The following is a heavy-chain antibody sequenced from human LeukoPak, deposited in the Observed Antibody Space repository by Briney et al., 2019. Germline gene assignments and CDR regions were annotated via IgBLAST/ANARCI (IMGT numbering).Heavy chain of an antibody. D-gene: IGHD2-2*01. V-gene: IGHV3-53*01. CDR1: GTIVSTNY. CDR2: LYMNDNT. Sequence: PGGSLRLSCVSSGTIVSTNYMHWVRQAPGKGLESVSILYMNDNTYYADSVKGRFTISRDNSKNTLYLQMNSLRAEDTAVYYCANLAGRYQLLFDYWGQGTLVTVSS. CDR3: ANLAGRYQLLFDY. J-gene: IGHJ4*02.